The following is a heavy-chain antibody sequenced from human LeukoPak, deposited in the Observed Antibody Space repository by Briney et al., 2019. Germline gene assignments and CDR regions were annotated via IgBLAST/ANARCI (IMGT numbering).Heavy chain of an antibody. Sequence: PGGSLRLSCAASGFTFSTSGVGWVRQAPGKGLEWVGRSRNRAKSYTTDYAASVKGRFTISRDDSKSTLYLQMNSLETEDTAVYYCSRDATGDHWGQGTLVSVSS. V-gene: IGHV3-72*01. CDR1: GFTFSTSG. CDR3: SRDATGDH. CDR2: SRNRAKSYTT. J-gene: IGHJ4*02.